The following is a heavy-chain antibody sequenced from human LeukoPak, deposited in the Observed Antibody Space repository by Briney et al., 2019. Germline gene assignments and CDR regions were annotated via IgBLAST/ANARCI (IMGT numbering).Heavy chain of an antibody. J-gene: IGHJ4*02. Sequence: QTGGSLRLSCAASGFTFSTYAMTWVRQAPGKGLEWASTISGGGGRTYYADSVMGRFTISRDNSKNTLYLQMDPLRAEDTAVYYCAKLTGYGANSTFDYWGQGTLVTVSS. D-gene: IGHD4-23*01. CDR2: ISGGGGRT. CDR1: GFTFSTYA. CDR3: AKLTGYGANSTFDY. V-gene: IGHV3-23*01.